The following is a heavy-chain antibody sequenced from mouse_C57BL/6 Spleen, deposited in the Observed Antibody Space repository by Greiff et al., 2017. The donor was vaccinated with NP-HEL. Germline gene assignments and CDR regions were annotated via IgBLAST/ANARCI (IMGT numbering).Heavy chain of an antibody. CDR2: INPSSGYT. J-gene: IGHJ4*01. CDR1: GYTFTSYW. Sequence: VQGVESGAELAKPGASVKLSCKASGYTFTSYWMHWVKQRPGQGLEWIGYINPSSGYTKYNQKFKDKATLTADKSSSTAYMQLSSLTYEDSAVYYCARVTTVVADYYAMDYWGQGTSVTVSS. D-gene: IGHD1-1*01. V-gene: IGHV1-7*01. CDR3: ARVTTVVADYYAMDY.